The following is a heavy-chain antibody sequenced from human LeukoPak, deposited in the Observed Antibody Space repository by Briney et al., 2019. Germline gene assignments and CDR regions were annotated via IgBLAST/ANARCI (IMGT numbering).Heavy chain of an antibody. CDR1: GYTFTGSY. Sequence: ASVKVSCKASGYTFTGSYIHWMRQAPGQGLEWMGWINPNSGGTKYAQKFQGRVTVTRDTSTSTAYMELSGLRADDTAMYYCARVAYCTKGVCINFDLWGQGTLVTVSS. CDR2: INPNSGGT. J-gene: IGHJ4*02. V-gene: IGHV1-2*02. D-gene: IGHD2-8*01. CDR3: ARVAYCTKGVCINFDL.